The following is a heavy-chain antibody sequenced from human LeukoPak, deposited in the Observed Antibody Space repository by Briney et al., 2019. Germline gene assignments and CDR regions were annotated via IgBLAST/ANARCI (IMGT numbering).Heavy chain of an antibody. D-gene: IGHD4-17*01. V-gene: IGHV3-21*01. Sequence: KTGGSLRLSCAASGFTFSSYSMNWVRQAPGKGLEWVSSISSSSSYIYYADSVKGRFTISRDNAKNSLYLQMNSLRAEDTAVYYCARVKSYGDYARNDYGGQGTLVTVSS. CDR2: ISSSSSYI. CDR3: ARVKSYGDYARNDY. CDR1: GFTFSSYS. J-gene: IGHJ4*02.